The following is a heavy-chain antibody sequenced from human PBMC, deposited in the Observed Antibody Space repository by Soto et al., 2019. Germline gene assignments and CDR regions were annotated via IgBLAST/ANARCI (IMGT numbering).Heavy chain of an antibody. J-gene: IGHJ4*02. CDR1: GDSISSHY. D-gene: IGHD3-10*01. CDR2: GST. Sequence: TLSLTCTVSGDSISSHYWSWIQQPPGKGLEWIGFGSTKYNPSLKSRIRISVDTSKNQFSLNLTSATAADTAVYYCARVSTSASGSYYTLDYWGQGTLVTVSS. V-gene: IGHV4-59*11. CDR3: ARVSTSASGSYYTLDY.